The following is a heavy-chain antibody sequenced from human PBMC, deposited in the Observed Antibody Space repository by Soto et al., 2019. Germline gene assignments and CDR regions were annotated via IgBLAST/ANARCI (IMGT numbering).Heavy chain of an antibody. D-gene: IGHD3-10*01. J-gene: IGHJ6*03. CDR3: AKEGVAYYYYMDV. CDR2: ISGSGGST. Sequence: PGGSLRLSCAASGFTFSTYVMSWVRQAPGRGLEWVSDISGSGGSTYYADAVKGRFTISRDNSKNTLYLQMDSLRAEDTAVYYCAKEGVAYYYYMDVWGKGTTVTVSS. CDR1: GFTFSTYV. V-gene: IGHV3-23*01.